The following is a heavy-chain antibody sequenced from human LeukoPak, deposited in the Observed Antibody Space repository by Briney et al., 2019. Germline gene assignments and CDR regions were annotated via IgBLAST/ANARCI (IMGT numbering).Heavy chain of an antibody. Sequence: PGGSLRLSCAASGFTFSSYAMSWVRQAPGKGLEWVSAISNSGGSTYYADSVKGRFTISRDNSKNTLYVQVNSLRAEDTAVYYCAKVVAAYGFAFDMWGQGTMVTVSS. V-gene: IGHV3-23*01. D-gene: IGHD2-2*01. CDR3: AKVVAAYGFAFDM. J-gene: IGHJ3*02. CDR1: GFTFSSYA. CDR2: ISNSGGST.